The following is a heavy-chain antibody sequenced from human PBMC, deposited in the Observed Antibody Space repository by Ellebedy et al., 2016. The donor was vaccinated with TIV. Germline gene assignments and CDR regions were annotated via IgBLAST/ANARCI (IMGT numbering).Heavy chain of an antibody. Sequence: GGSLRLXXAASGFTFSSYGMHWVRQAPGKGLEWVSVFRHHDDSKHYGDSVKGRFTISRDNAKNTLYLQMNSLRAEDTAVYYCVRARPYCGGDCYSFGNWGQGSLVTVSS. CDR2: FRHHDDSK. V-gene: IGHV3-33*01. J-gene: IGHJ4*02. CDR1: GFTFSSYG. D-gene: IGHD2-21*02. CDR3: VRARPYCGGDCYSFGN.